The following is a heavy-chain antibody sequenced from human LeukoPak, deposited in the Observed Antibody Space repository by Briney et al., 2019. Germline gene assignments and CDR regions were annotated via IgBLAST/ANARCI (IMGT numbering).Heavy chain of an antibody. CDR2: IYYSGST. CDR3: ARHVPGAAGILRWFDP. J-gene: IGHJ5*02. Sequence: PSETLSLTCAVYGGSFSSYYWGWIRQPPGKGLEWIGSIYYSGSTYYNPSLKSRVTISVDTSKNQFSLKLSSVTAADTAVYYCARHVPGAAGILRWFDPWGQGTLVTVSS. D-gene: IGHD6-13*01. V-gene: IGHV4-39*01. CDR1: GGSFSSYY.